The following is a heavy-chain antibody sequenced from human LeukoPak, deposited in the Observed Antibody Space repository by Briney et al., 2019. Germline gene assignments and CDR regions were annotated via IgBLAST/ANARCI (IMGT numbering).Heavy chain of an antibody. CDR3: AKRGVVIRAVIIVGFHKEAYYFDY. Sequence: GGSLRLSCAVSGLTLSNYGMSWVRQAPGKGLEWVAGISDSGGSTNYADSVKGRFTISRDNPKDTLYMQMNSLRAEDTAVYFCAKRGVVIRAVIIVGFHKEAYYFDYWGQGALVTVSS. V-gene: IGHV3-23*01. D-gene: IGHD3-10*01. J-gene: IGHJ4*02. CDR1: GLTLSNYG. CDR2: ISDSGGST.